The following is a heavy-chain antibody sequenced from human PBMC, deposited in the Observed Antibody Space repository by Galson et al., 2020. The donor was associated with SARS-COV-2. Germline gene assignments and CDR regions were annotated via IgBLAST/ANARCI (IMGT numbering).Heavy chain of an antibody. J-gene: IGHJ6*02. CDR3: ARDPLYYYGSGSEYEAPQASYYYYGMDV. D-gene: IGHD3-10*01. V-gene: IGHV1-2*02. Sequence: ASVKVSCKATGYTFTGYYMHWVRQAPGQGLEWKGWINPNSGGTNYAQKFPGRVTMTRDTSISTAYMELSRLRSDDTAVYYCARDPLYYYGSGSEYEAPQASYYYYGMDVWGQGTTVTVSS. CDR1: GYTFTGYY. CDR2: INPNSGGT.